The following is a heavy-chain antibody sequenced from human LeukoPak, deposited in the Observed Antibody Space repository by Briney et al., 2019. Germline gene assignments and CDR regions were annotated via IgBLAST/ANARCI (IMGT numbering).Heavy chain of an antibody. J-gene: IGHJ5*02. Sequence: GGSLRLSCAASGITFGNNWMHWVRQGPGKGLVWISRINSDGGGAIYADSVKGRFTVSRDNAKNTLYLEMNSLRAEDTAVYYCARDVPHNWFDTWGQGTLVTVSS. V-gene: IGHV3-74*01. CDR1: GITFGNNW. CDR3: ARDVPHNWFDT. CDR2: INSDGGGA.